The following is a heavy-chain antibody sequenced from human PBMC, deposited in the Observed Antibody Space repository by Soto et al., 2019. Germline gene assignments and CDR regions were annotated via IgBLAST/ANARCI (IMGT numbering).Heavy chain of an antibody. CDR2: ISTYNGNT. J-gene: IGHJ4*02. D-gene: IGHD3-16*02. Sequence: ASVKVSCKASGHIFTAYGISWVRQAPGQGLEWMGGISTYNGNTDYAQKFQGRVTMTTDTPTNTAYMELRSLTSDDTAVYYCARDYDYVWGTYRHTHLYWGQGTLVTVSS. V-gene: IGHV1-18*01. CDR1: GHIFTAYG. CDR3: ARDYDYVWGTYRHTHLY.